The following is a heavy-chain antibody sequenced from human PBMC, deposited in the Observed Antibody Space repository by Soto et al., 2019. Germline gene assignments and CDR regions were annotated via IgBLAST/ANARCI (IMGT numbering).Heavy chain of an antibody. CDR1: GYPFTTYY. D-gene: IGHD3-22*01. CDR3: ATDDYEIFPY. Sequence: HVQLVQSGTEVKKPGASVRVSCMVSGYPFTTYYIHWVRQAPGQGLVWMGWIDPRSGGTVYEQKFQGRVTMTRHTSINTASMDLSGLTTDDTALYKCATDDYEIFPYWGQGILVTVSS. J-gene: IGHJ4*02. V-gene: IGHV1-2*02. CDR2: IDPRSGGT.